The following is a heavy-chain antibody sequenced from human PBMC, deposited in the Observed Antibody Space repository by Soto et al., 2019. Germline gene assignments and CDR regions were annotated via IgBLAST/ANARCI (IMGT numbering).Heavy chain of an antibody. CDR1: GFTFSSYA. CDR2: ISGSGGST. J-gene: IGHJ4*02. V-gene: IGHV3-23*01. D-gene: IGHD6-13*01. CDR3: AKEGRSSWYYFDY. Sequence: EVQLLESGGGLVQPGGSLRISCAASGFTFSSYAMSWVRQAPGKGLEWVSTISGSGGSTYYADSVKGRFTISRDNSKNPLYLQMNSLRAEDTAVYYCAKEGRSSWYYFDYWGQGTLVTVSS.